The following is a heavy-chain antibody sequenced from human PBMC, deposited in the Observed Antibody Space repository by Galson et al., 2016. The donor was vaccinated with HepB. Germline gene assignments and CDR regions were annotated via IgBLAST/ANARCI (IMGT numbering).Heavy chain of an antibody. J-gene: IGHJ6*02. Sequence: SLRLSCAASGFTFSTYNMNWVRQAPGKGLEWVSSISNSNSYIYYTDSVKGRFTISRDNAKNSLYLQMNSLRAEDTAVYYCARDFGYCSSTSCYKGGLFYYYGMEVWGQVTTVTVSS. V-gene: IGHV3-21*01. CDR2: ISNSNSYI. D-gene: IGHD2-2*02. CDR1: GFTFSTYN. CDR3: ARDFGYCSSTSCYKGGLFYYYGMEV.